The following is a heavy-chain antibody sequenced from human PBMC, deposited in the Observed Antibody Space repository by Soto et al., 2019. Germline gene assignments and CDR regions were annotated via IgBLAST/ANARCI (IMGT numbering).Heavy chain of an antibody. CDR1: GFTVSSNY. V-gene: IGHV3-53*02. Sequence: EVQLVETGGGLIQPGGSLRLSCAASGFTVSSNYMSWVRQAPGKGLEWVSVIYSGGSTYYEDSVKGRFTISRDNSKNTLYLQMNSLRAEDTAVYYCARGKDDYSSWFDPWGQGTLVTVSS. CDR2: IYSGGST. CDR3: ARGKDDYSSWFDP. D-gene: IGHD4-17*01. J-gene: IGHJ5*02.